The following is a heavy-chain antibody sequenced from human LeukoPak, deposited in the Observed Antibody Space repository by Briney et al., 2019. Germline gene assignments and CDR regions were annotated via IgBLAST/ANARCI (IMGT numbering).Heavy chain of an antibody. V-gene: IGHV3-30*04. Sequence: GGSLRLSCAASGFTFSSYAMHWARQAPGKGLEWVAVISYDGSNKYYADSVKGRFTISRDNSKNTLYLQMNSLRAEDTAVYYCARDPHYDFWSGYFSGRDASYYFDYWGQGTLVTVSS. D-gene: IGHD3-3*01. J-gene: IGHJ4*02. CDR3: ARDPHYDFWSGYFSGRDASYYFDY. CDR1: GFTFSSYA. CDR2: ISYDGSNK.